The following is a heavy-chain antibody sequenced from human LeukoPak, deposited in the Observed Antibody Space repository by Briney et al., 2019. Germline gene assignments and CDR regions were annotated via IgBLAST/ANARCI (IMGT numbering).Heavy chain of an antibody. Sequence: GGSLRLSCAASGLTFTNYAMTWVRQAPGKGLEWVSAIARSGGYTYYADSVRGRFTIARDNSKNTLYLQMSSLRAEDTAVYYCAKLPAAGGDYVYMDSWGQGTLVTVSS. CDR2: IARSGGYT. V-gene: IGHV3-23*01. D-gene: IGHD3-16*01. CDR1: GLTFTNYA. CDR3: AKLPAAGGDYVYMDS. J-gene: IGHJ4*02.